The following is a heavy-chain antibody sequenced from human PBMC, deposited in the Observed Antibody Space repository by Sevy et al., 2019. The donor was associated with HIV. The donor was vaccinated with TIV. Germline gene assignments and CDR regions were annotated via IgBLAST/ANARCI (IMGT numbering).Heavy chain of an antibody. CDR1: GGSISSGGYY. Sequence: SETLSLTCTVSGGSISSGGYYWSWIRQHPGKGLEWIGYIYYSGSTYYNPSLKSRVTISVETSKNQFSLKLSSVTAADTAVYYCARVGDRIAAAGTGYYFDYWGQGTLVTVSS. D-gene: IGHD6-13*01. CDR3: ARVGDRIAAAGTGYYFDY. CDR2: IYYSGST. V-gene: IGHV4-31*03. J-gene: IGHJ4*02.